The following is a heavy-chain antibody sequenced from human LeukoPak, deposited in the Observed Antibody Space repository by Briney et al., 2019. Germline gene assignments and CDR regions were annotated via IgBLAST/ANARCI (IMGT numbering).Heavy chain of an antibody. Sequence: SETLSLTCAVYGGSFSGYYWSWIRQPPGRGLEWIGEINHSGSTNYNPSLKSRVTISVDTSKNQFSLKLSSVTAADTAVYYCARRIGGQWLLSRKWFDPWGQGTLVTVSS. J-gene: IGHJ5*02. CDR2: INHSGST. D-gene: IGHD6-19*01. CDR3: ARRIGGQWLLSRKWFDP. V-gene: IGHV4-34*01. CDR1: GGSFSGYY.